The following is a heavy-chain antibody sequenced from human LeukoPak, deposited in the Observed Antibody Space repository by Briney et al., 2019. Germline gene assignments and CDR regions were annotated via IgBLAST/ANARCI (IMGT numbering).Heavy chain of an antibody. D-gene: IGHD5-24*01. CDR1: GFTFSSSG. CDR3: VRDNAYTFDY. V-gene: IGHV3-30*03. CDR2: ISYDGSKK. J-gene: IGHJ4*01. Sequence: PGGSLRLSCAASGFTFSSSGMHWVRQAPGKGLEWVAVISYDGSKKYHADSVKGRFTISRDNAKSTLSLQMNSLRAEDTAIYYCVRDNAYTFDYWGQGTLVTVSS.